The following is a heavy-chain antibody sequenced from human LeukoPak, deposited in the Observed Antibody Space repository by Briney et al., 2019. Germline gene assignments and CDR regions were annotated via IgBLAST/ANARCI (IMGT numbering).Heavy chain of an antibody. D-gene: IGHD2-2*01. CDR2: INPSGGST. CDR3: AREGSQRYCSSTSCYEY. J-gene: IGHJ4*02. V-gene: IGHV1-46*01. Sequence: GASVKVSCKASGYTFTSYYMHWVRQAPGQGLEWMGTINPSGGSTSYAQKFQGRVTMTRDTSTSTVYMELSSLRSEDTAAYYCAREGSQRYCSSTSCYEYWGQGTLVTVSS. CDR1: GYTFTSYY.